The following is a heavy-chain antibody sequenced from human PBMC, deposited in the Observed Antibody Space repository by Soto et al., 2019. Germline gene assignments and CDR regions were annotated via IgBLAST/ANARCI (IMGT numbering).Heavy chain of an antibody. J-gene: IGHJ4*02. CDR1: GASISSGDYY. CDR3: ARDPADRDDYFDY. V-gene: IGHV4-30-4*01. D-gene: IGHD6-19*01. Sequence: SETLSLTCSVSGASISSGDYYWSWIRQPPGKGLESIGYMYYSGTPNGYYNPSLQSRVSISVDTSKNQLSLRLSSLTAADTAVYYCARDPADRDDYFDYWGPGTLATASS. CDR2: MYYSGTPNG.